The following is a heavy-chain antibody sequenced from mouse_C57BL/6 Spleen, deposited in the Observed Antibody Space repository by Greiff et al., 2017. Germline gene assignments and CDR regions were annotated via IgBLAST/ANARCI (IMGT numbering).Heavy chain of an antibody. J-gene: IGHJ2*01. CDR3: AIGYSNYVYYFDY. D-gene: IGHD2-5*01. V-gene: IGHV1-74*01. Sequence: QVQLQQPGAELVKPGASVKVSCKASGYTFTRYWMHWVKQRPGQGLEWIGRIHPSDSDTNSNQKFKGKATLTVDKYSSTAYMQLSSLTSEDSAVYYGAIGYSNYVYYFDYWGQGTTLTVSS. CDR2: IHPSDSDT. CDR1: GYTFTRYW.